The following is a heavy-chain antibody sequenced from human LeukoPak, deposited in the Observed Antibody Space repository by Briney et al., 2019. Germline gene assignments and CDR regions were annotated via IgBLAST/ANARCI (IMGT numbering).Heavy chain of an antibody. CDR1: GGSISSGDYY. CDR2: IYYSGST. CDR3: AIFGSSSSQTADAFDF. J-gene: IGHJ3*01. V-gene: IGHV4-30-4*08. D-gene: IGHD6-6*01. Sequence: PSETLSLTCTVSGGSISSGDYYWSWIRQPPGKGLEWIGYIYYSGSTYYNPSLKSRVTISLDTSKNQSSLKLSSVTAADTAVYNCAIFGSSSSQTADAFDFWGQGTMVTVSS.